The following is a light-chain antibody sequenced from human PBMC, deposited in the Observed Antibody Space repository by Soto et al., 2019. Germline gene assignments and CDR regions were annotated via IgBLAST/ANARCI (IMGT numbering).Light chain of an antibody. Sequence: DVQLTQSPSSLSANVGDRVTITCRASQSISSYLNWYQQKAGKAPKLLIYGASSLQSGVPSRFSGSGSGTDFTLTISRLQPEDLATYNCQQSYNLPLTFAGGRMV. CDR1: QSISSY. CDR3: QQSYNLPLT. V-gene: IGKV1-39*01. CDR2: GAS. J-gene: IGKJ4*01.